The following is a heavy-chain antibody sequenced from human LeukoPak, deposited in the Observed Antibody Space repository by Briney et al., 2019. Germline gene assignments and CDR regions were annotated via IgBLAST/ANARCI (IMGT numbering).Heavy chain of an antibody. CDR1: GFTFSSYS. D-gene: IGHD1-26*01. Sequence: PGGSLRLSCAASGFTFSSYSMNWVRQAPGKGLEWVSSISSSSSYIYYADSVKGRFTISRDNAKNSLYLQMNSLRAEDTAVYYCARDPGIVGATKSIDYWGQGTLVTVSS. CDR2: ISSSSSYI. J-gene: IGHJ4*02. V-gene: IGHV3-21*01. CDR3: ARDPGIVGATKSIDY.